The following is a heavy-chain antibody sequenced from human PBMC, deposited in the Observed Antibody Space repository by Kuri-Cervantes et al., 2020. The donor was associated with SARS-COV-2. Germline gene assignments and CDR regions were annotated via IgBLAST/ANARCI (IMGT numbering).Heavy chain of an antibody. V-gene: IGHV1-18*04. CDR1: GYTSTSYG. Sequence: ASVKVSCKVSGYTSTSYGISWVRQAPGQGLEWMGWISAYNGNTNYAQKLQGRVTMTTDTSTNTAYMELRSLRSDDTAVYYCARGLDFWSGYYGMDVWGQGTTVTVSS. J-gene: IGHJ6*02. CDR3: ARGLDFWSGYYGMDV. D-gene: IGHD3-3*01. CDR2: ISAYNGNT.